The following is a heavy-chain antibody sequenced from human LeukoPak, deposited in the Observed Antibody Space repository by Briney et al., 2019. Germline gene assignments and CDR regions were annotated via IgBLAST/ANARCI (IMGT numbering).Heavy chain of an antibody. CDR1: GFTFSSYG. J-gene: IGHJ4*02. CDR2: ISYDGSNK. V-gene: IGHV3-30*18. D-gene: IGHD3-9*01. CDR3: AKQRRYFDWSTGGFDY. Sequence: GGSLRLSCAASGFTFSSYGMHWVRQAPGKGLEWVAVISYDGSNKYYADSVKGRFTISRDNSKNTLYLQMNSLRAEDTAVYCCAKQRRYFDWSTGGFDYWGQGTLVTVSS.